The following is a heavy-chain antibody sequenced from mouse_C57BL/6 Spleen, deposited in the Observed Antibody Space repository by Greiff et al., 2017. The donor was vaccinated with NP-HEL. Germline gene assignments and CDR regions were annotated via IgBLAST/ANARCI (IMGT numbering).Heavy chain of an antibody. CDR1: GYTFTSYT. Sequence: QVHVKQSGAELARPGASVKMSCKASGYTFTSYTMHWVKQRPGQGLEWIGYINPSSGYTKYNQKFKDKATLTADKSSSTAYMQLSSLTSEDSAVYYCARPGYGSSYDYFDYWGQGTTLTVSS. CDR2: INPSSGYT. CDR3: ARPGYGSSYDYFDY. D-gene: IGHD1-1*01. J-gene: IGHJ2*01. V-gene: IGHV1-4*01.